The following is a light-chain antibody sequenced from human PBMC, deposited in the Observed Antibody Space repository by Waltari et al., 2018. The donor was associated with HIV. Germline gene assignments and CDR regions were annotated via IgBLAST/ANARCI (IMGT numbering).Light chain of an antibody. Sequence: QSVLTQPPSASGTPGQRVTIRCSGSSFNIGSNFLYWYQQPPGAAPKLLIYRNNQRPSGGPDRFSGSKSGTSASLAISGLRSEDEADYYCAAWDDSLSGFYVVGTGTKVTVL. J-gene: IGLJ1*01. CDR1: SFNIGSNF. V-gene: IGLV1-47*01. CDR2: RNN. CDR3: AAWDDSLSGFYV.